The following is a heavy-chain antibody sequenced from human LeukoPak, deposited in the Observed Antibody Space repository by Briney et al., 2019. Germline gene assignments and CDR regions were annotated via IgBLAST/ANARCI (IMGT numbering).Heavy chain of an antibody. CDR2: IYYSGST. CDR3: ARVPPAEAAFDI. V-gene: IGHV4-59*01. D-gene: IGHD6-19*01. J-gene: IGHJ3*02. CDR1: GGSISSYY. Sequence: SETLSLTCTVSGGSISSYYWSWIRQPPGKGLEWIGYIYYSGSTNYNPSLKSRVTISVDTSKNQFSLKLSSVTAADTAVYYCARVPPAEAAFDIWGQGTMVTVSS.